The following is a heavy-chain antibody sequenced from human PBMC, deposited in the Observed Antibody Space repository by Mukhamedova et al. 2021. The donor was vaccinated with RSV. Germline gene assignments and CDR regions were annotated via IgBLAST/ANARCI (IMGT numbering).Heavy chain of an antibody. D-gene: IGHD3-3*01. CDR3: ARAAPTYDFWSGSHDY. V-gene: IGHV3-30*04. CDR2: ISYDGSNK. CDR1: SSYA. J-gene: IGHJ4*01. Sequence: SSYAMHWVRQAPGKGLEWVAVISYDGSNKYYADSVKGRFTISRDNSKNTLYLQMNSLRAEDTAVYYCARAAPTYDFWSGSHDYWG.